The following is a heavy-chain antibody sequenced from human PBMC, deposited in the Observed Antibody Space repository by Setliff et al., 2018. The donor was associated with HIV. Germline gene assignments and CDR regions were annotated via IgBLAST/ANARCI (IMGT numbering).Heavy chain of an antibody. CDR2: IRYDGSNQ. CDR1: GFTFSTYG. V-gene: IGHV3-30*02. Sequence: GGSLRLSCAASGFTFSTYGMQWVRQAPGKGLEWVAFIRYDGSNQYYADSVRGRFTISRDNFRNTVDLQMNNLRPEDTAVYYCAKGGDYRSGDYDAFDIWGQGTMVTVSS. J-gene: IGHJ3*02. D-gene: IGHD6-25*01. CDR3: AKGGDYRSGDYDAFDI.